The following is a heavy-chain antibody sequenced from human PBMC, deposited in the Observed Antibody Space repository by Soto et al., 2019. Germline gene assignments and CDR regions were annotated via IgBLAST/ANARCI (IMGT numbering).Heavy chain of an antibody. J-gene: IGHJ5*02. CDR2: FYSGST. CDR3: ATTRGIAVGGSFDH. D-gene: IGHD6-13*01. V-gene: IGHV4-39*01. Sequence: SETLSLTCIVSGASIGSRSSYWGWIRQPPGKGLEWVGTFYSGSTYNNPSLKSRVTISVDTSKNQFSLKLSSVAAEDTAIYYCATTRGIAVGGSFDHWGQGTLVTVSS. CDR1: GASIGSRSSY.